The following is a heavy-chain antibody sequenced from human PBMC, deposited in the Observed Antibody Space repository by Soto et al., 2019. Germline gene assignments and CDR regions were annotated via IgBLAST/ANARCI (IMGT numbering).Heavy chain of an antibody. J-gene: IGHJ6*02. CDR1: GGSVTLTSYY. CDR2: VYYSGST. V-gene: IGHV4-39*07. Sequence: SETLSLTCSVSGGSVTLTSYYWGWIRQPPGKGLEWIGNVYYSGSTNYNPSLKSRVTISVDTSKNQLFLRLTSVTAADTAVYYCARGPLGYCTNGVCDRRPPLFRYGMDIWGQGTTVTVSS. CDR3: ARGPLGYCTNGVCDRRPPLFRYGMDI. D-gene: IGHD2-8*01.